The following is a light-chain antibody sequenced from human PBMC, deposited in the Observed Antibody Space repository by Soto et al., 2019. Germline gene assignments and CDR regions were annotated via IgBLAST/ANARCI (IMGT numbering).Light chain of an antibody. CDR2: AVS. CDR3: YSYTDSDIWV. V-gene: IGLV2-11*01. J-gene: IGLJ3*02. CDR1: NSDVGRYNF. Sequence: QSVLTQPRSVSGSPGQSVTISCTGTNSDVGRYNFVSWYQQLPGKAPKLLISAVSQRPSGVPDRFSGSKSGNTASLTISGLQAVDEADYFCYSYTDSDIWVFGGGTKLTVL.